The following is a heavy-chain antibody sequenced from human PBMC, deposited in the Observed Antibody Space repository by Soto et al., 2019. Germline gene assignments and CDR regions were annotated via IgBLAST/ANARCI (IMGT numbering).Heavy chain of an antibody. CDR2: IYTSRST. CDR3: ARVGSSWYNWFDP. D-gene: IGHD6-13*01. J-gene: IGHJ5*02. Sequence: SETLSLTCTVSGGSISSYYWSWIRQPAGKGLEWIGRIYTSRSTNYNHALKSRVTMSVDTSKNQYSLKLSSVTAADTAVYYCARVGSSWYNWFDPWGQGTLVTVSS. V-gene: IGHV4-4*07. CDR1: GGSISSYY.